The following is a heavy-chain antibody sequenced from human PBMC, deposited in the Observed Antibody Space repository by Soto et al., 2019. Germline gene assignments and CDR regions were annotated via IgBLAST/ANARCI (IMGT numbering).Heavy chain of an antibody. CDR1: GYTFTGYY. Sequence: ASVKVSCKASGYTFTGYYMHWVRQAPGQGLEWMGWINPNSGGTNYAQKFQGRVTMTRDTSISTAYMELSRLRSDDTAVYYCARDTGKISGWYYYYYGMDVWGQGTTVTVSS. J-gene: IGHJ6*02. D-gene: IGHD6-19*01. V-gene: IGHV1-2*02. CDR3: ARDTGKISGWYYYYYGMDV. CDR2: INPNSGGT.